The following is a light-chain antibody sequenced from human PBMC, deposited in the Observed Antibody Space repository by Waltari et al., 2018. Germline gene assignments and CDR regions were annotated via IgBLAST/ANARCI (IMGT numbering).Light chain of an antibody. J-gene: IGKJ4*01. CDR1: QSISSW. V-gene: IGKV1-5*03. CDR2: KAS. Sequence: DIQMTQSPSTLSASVGDRVTITCRASQSISSWFAWYQQKPGKASKLLIYKASSLESGVPSRFSGSGSGTEFTLTISNLQPDDFASYYCQQYDSFLLTFGGGTKVEIK. CDR3: QQYDSFLLT.